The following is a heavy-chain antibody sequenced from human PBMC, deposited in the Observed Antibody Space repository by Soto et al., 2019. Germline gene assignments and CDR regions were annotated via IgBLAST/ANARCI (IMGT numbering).Heavy chain of an antibody. CDR2: ISYDGSNK. D-gene: IGHD6-19*01. Sequence: PGGSLRLSXAASGFTFSSYGMHWVRQAPGKGLEWVAVISYDGSNKYYADSVKGRFTISRDNSKNTLYLQMNSLRAEDTAVYYCAKGAVAGTFDYWGQGTLVTVSS. V-gene: IGHV3-30*18. CDR1: GFTFSSYG. J-gene: IGHJ4*02. CDR3: AKGAVAGTFDY.